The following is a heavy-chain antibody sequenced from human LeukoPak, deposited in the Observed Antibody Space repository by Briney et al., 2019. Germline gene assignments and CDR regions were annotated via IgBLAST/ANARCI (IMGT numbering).Heavy chain of an antibody. V-gene: IGHV4-39*07. CDR3: ARDTKGRVGATNRAFDI. Sequence: SETLSLTCTVSGGSISSSSYYWGWIRQPPGKGLEWIGSIYYSGSTYYNPSLKSRVTISVDTSKNQFSLKLSSVTAADTAVYYCARDTKGRVGATNRAFDIWGQGTMVTVSS. D-gene: IGHD1-26*01. CDR1: GGSISSSSYY. CDR2: IYYSGST. J-gene: IGHJ3*02.